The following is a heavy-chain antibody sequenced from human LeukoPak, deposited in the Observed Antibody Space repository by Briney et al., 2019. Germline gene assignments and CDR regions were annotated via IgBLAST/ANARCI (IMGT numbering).Heavy chain of an antibody. CDR3: ARNTGSSWYGGVGYYYYYMDV. CDR1: GYTFTSYD. J-gene: IGHJ6*03. V-gene: IGHV1-2*02. D-gene: IGHD6-13*01. CDR2: INPNSGGT. Sequence: GASVKVSCKASGYTFTSYDINWVRQATGQGLEWMGWINPNSGGTNYAQKFQGRVTMTRDTSISTAYMELSRLRSDDTAVYYCARNTGSSWYGGVGYYYYYMDVWGKGTTVTISS.